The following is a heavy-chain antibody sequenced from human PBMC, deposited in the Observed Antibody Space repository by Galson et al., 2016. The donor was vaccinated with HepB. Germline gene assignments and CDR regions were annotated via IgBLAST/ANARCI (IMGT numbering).Heavy chain of an antibody. CDR2: VIPMFGAA. Sequence: SVKVSCKAAGGTFSNYGITWMRQAPGQGLEWMGGVIPMFGAAHYAQKFQGRVTITADESTSTAYMELSSLTSEDTAVYYCARAVQWLVRGYFDLWGRGTLVTVSS. CDR3: ARAVQWLVRGYFDL. D-gene: IGHD6-19*01. V-gene: IGHV1-69*13. CDR1: GGTFSNYG. J-gene: IGHJ2*01.